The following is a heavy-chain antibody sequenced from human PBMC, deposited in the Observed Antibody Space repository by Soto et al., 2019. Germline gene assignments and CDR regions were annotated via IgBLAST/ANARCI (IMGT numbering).Heavy chain of an antibody. J-gene: IGHJ4*02. CDR1: GYSFAGYW. CDR3: ARQIYDSDTGPNFQYYFDS. V-gene: IGHV5-10-1*01. Sequence: LRESLKISCKGSGYSFAGYWITWVRQKPGKGLEWMGRIDPSDSQTYYSPSFRGHVTISVTKSITTVFLQWSSLRASDTAMYYCARQIYDSDTGPNFQYYFDSWGQGTTVTVSS. CDR2: IDPSDSQT. D-gene: IGHD3-22*01.